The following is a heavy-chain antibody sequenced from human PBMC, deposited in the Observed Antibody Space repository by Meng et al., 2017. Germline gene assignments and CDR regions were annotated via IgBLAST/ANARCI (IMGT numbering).Heavy chain of an antibody. J-gene: IGHJ3*02. V-gene: IGHV4-59*01. CDR2: IYYSGST. CDR1: GGSISSYY. D-gene: IGHD3-16*01. CDR3: ARGLDAFDI. Sequence: SETLSLTCIVSGGSISSYYWSWIRQPPGKGLEWIGYIYYSGSTNYNPSLKSRVTISVDTSKNQFSLTLSSVTAADTAVYCCARGLDAFDIWGQGTMVTVSS.